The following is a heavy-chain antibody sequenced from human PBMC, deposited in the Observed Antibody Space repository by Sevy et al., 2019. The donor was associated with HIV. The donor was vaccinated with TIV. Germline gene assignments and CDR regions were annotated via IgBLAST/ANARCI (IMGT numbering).Heavy chain of an antibody. V-gene: IGHV3-48*03. CDR1: GFTFSSYE. CDR3: ARDLPGDSRMDV. J-gene: IGHJ6*02. D-gene: IGHD3-22*01. Sequence: GGSLRLSCAASGFTFSSYEMNWVRQAPGKGLEWVSYISSSGSPIYYADSVKGRFTISRDNAKNSLYLQMNSLRAEDTGVYYCARDLPGDSRMDVWVQGTTVTVSS. CDR2: ISSSGSPI.